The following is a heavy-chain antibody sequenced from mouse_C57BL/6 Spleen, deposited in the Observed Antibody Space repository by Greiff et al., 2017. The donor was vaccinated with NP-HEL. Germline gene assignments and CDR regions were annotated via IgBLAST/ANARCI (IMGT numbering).Heavy chain of an antibody. CDR3: AREDYDYDDGYYFDY. D-gene: IGHD2-4*01. J-gene: IGHJ2*01. CDR2: IYPRSGNT. CDR1: GYTFTSYG. Sequence: QVQLQQSGAELARPGASVKLSCKASGYTFTSYGISWVKQRTGQGLEWIGEIYPRSGNTYYNEKFRGKATLTADKSSSTAYMELRSLTSEDSAVYFCAREDYDYDDGYYFDYWGQGTTLTVSS. V-gene: IGHV1-81*01.